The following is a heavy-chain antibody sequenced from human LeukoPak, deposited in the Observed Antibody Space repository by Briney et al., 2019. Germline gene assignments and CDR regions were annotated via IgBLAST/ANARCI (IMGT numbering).Heavy chain of an antibody. CDR3: AKGAGDDNLDY. Sequence: GGSLRLSCAASGFTFSSYGMHWVRQAPGKGLEWVAVISYDGSNKYYADSVKGRFTISRDNSKNTLYLQMNGLRAEDTAVYYCAKGAGDDNLDYWGQGTLVTVSS. CDR1: GFTFSSYG. J-gene: IGHJ4*02. V-gene: IGHV3-30*18. CDR2: ISYDGSNK. D-gene: IGHD1-14*01.